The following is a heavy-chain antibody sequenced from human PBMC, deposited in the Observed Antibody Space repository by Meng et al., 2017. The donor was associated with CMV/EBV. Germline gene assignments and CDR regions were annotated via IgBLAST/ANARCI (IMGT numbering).Heavy chain of an antibody. V-gene: IGHV3-30-3*01. CDR3: ASNSALYCSGGSCYSENYFDF. D-gene: IGHD2-15*01. Sequence: GESLKISCAASGFTFSSYAMHWVRQAPGEGLEWVAVISYDGSNKYYADSVKGRFTISRDNSKNTLYLQMNSLRAEDTAVYYCASNSALYCSGGSCYSENYFDFWGQGTLVTVSS. CDR1: GFTFSSYA. CDR2: ISYDGSNK. J-gene: IGHJ4*02.